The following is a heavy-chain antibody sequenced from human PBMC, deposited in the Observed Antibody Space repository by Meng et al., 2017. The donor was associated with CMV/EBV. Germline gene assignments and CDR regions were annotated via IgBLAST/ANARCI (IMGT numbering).Heavy chain of an antibody. CDR1: GYTFTSYY. V-gene: IGHV1-46*01. Sequence: ASVKVSCKASGYTFTSYYMHWVRQAPGQGLEWMGIINPSGGSTSYAQKFQGRVTMTRDTSTSTVYMELSSLRSEDTAVYYCARGRELRYFDLFPYGMDVWGQGTTVTVSS. J-gene: IGHJ6*02. D-gene: IGHD3-9*01. CDR2: INPSGGST. CDR3: ARGRELRYFDLFPYGMDV.